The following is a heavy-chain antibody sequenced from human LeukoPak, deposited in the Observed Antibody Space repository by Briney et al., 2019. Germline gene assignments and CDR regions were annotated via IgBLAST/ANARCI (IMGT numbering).Heavy chain of an antibody. V-gene: IGHV1-2*02. CDR3: ARSWEPILWFEERHYYFDY. CDR1: GYSFIAYS. CDR2: INPNSGGT. D-gene: IGHD3-10*01. J-gene: IGHJ4*02. Sequence: GASVKVSCKTSGYSFIAYSIHWVRQAPGQGLEWMGFINPNSGGTNFAQRFQGRVTLTTDTSISTAYMELSRLTSDDTAVYSCARSWEPILWFEERHYYFDYWGQGTLVTVSS.